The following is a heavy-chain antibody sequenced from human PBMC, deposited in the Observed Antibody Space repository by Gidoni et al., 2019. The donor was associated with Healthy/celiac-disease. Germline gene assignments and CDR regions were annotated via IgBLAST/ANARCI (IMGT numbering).Heavy chain of an antibody. V-gene: IGHV4-39*07. Sequence: QLQLQESGPGLVKPSETLSLTCTVSGGSISSSRYYWGWIRQPPGKGLEWIGSIYYSGSTYYNPSLKSRVTISVDTSKNQFSLKLSSVTAADTAVYYCARADYYGSGSFDAFDIWGQGTMVTVSS. CDR1: GGSISSSRYY. CDR3: ARADYYGSGSFDAFDI. D-gene: IGHD3-10*01. J-gene: IGHJ3*02. CDR2: IYYSGST.